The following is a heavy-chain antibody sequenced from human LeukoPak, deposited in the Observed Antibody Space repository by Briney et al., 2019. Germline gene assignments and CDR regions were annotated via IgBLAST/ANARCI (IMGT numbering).Heavy chain of an antibody. CDR1: GGSFSGYY. CDR3: ARGTNKGAFDI. V-gene: IGHV4-34*01. D-gene: IGHD1-14*01. CDR2: INHSGST. Sequence: SETLSLTCAVHGGSFSGYYWSSIRQPPGKGLEWIGEINHSGSTNYNPSLKSRGTISVDTSKSQFSLKLSSVTAADTAVYYCARGTNKGAFDIWGQGTMVTVS. J-gene: IGHJ3*02.